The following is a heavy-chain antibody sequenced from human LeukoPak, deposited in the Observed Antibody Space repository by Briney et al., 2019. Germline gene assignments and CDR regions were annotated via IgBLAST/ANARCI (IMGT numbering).Heavy chain of an antibody. V-gene: IGHV4-39*07. CDR3: ARERAKQNLPFDY. D-gene: IGHD1-14*01. CDR2: IYYSGST. J-gene: IGHJ4*02. Sequence: SETLSLTCTVSGGSISSSSYYWGWIRQPPGKGLEWIGSIYYSGSTYYNPSLKSRVTISVDTSKNQFSLKLSSVTAADTAVYYCARERAKQNLPFDYWGQGTLVTVSS. CDR1: GGSISSSSYY.